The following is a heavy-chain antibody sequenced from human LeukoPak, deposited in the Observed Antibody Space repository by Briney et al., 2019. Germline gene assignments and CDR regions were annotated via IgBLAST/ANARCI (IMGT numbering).Heavy chain of an antibody. CDR2: FYHAGNS. CDR1: GVPVTSHF. J-gene: IGHJ4*02. Sequence: SETLSLTCTVSGVPVTSHFWIWIRQPPGEGLEWIGNFYHAGNSNLNPSLKSRVTMSIDTSKNQFSLKLRSMTAADTAVYYCARDGPTSTAPFDYWGQGTLVTVSS. V-gene: IGHV4-59*02. D-gene: IGHD1-26*01. CDR3: ARDGPTSTAPFDY.